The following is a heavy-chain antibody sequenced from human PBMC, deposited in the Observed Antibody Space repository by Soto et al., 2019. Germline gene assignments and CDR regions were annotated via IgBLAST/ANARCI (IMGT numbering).Heavy chain of an antibody. D-gene: IGHD6-19*01. Sequence: QVQLQQWGAGLLKPSETLSLTCAVHGGSFRGYHWTWIRQPPGKGLEWIGEINNSGSTNDNPSLKSRVTISRDTSKNQFSLSLSSVTAADTAIYYCARGVYTSGWFRSWGQGILVTVSS. J-gene: IGHJ5*02. CDR1: GGSFRGYH. CDR3: ARGVYTSGWFRS. V-gene: IGHV4-34*01. CDR2: INNSGST.